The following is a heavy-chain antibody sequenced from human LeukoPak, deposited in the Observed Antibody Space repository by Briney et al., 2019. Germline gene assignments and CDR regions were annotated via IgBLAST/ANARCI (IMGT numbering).Heavy chain of an antibody. CDR3: ARERVVGATRIDY. V-gene: IGHV3-11*01. J-gene: IGHJ4*02. Sequence: PGGSLRLSCTASGFTFGDYALGWFRQAPGKGLEWVSFISSSGITIYYADSVKGQFTISRDNAKNSLYLQMNSLRAEDTAVYYCARERVVGATRIDYWGQGTLVTVSS. CDR2: ISSSGITI. D-gene: IGHD1-26*01. CDR1: GFTFGDYA.